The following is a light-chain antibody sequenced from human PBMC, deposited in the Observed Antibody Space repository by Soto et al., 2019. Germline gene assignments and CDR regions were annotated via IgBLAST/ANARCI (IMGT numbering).Light chain of an antibody. CDR1: QSISSY. CDR3: QQRSNWPQT. CDR2: DAS. J-gene: IGKJ1*01. V-gene: IGKV3-11*01. Sequence: EIVLTQSPATLSLSPGKRATLSCRASQSISSYLAWYQQKPGQAPRLLIYDASNRAAGIPARFSGSGSGTDFTLTISSLQPEDFAVYYWQQRSNWPQTFGQGTKVEIK.